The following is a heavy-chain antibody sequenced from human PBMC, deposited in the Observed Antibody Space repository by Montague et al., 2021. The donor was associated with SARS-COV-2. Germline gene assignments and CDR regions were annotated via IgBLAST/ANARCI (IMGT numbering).Heavy chain of an antibody. CDR3: ARILSYYYGMDV. V-gene: IGHV3-33*01. D-gene: IGHD2-15*01. J-gene: IGHJ6*02. CDR2: IWYDGSNK. Sequence: SLRLSCAASGFTFSSYGMHWVRQAPGKGLEWVAVIWYDGSNKYYADSVKSRFTISRDNSKNTLYLQMNSLRAEDTAVYYCARILSYYYGMDVWGQGTTVTVSS. CDR1: GFTFSSYG.